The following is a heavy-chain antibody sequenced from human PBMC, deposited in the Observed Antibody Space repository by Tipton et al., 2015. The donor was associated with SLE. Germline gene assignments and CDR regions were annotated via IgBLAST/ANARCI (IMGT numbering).Heavy chain of an antibody. V-gene: IGHV4-39*07. CDR1: GGSISSSSYY. Sequence: TLFLTCTVSGGSISSSSYYWGWIRQPPGKGLEWIGSIYYSGSTYYNPSLKSRVTISVDTSKNQFSLKLSSVTAADTAVYYCARGATTKTWFDPWGQGTLVTVSS. CDR2: IYYSGST. CDR3: ARGATTKTWFDP. J-gene: IGHJ5*02. D-gene: IGHD1-26*01.